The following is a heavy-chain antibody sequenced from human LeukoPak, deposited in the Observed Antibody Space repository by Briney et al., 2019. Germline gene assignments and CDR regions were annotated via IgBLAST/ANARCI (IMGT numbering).Heavy chain of an antibody. Sequence: ASVKVSCKASGYTFTSYGISWVRQAPGQGLEWMGWISAYNGNTNYAQKLQGRVTMTTDTSTSTAYMELRSLRSDDTAVYYCARVEPYFDFWSGPESYWGQGTLVTVSS. CDR1: GYTFTSYG. J-gene: IGHJ4*02. V-gene: IGHV1-18*01. CDR2: ISAYNGNT. CDR3: ARVEPYFDFWSGPESY. D-gene: IGHD3-3*01.